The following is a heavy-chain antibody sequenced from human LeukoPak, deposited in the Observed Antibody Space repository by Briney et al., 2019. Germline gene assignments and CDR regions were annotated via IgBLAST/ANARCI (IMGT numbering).Heavy chain of an antibody. V-gene: IGHV1-18*01. D-gene: IGHD5-18*01. CDR3: ARWGGGYSYGYGDY. J-gene: IGHJ4*02. CDR2: ISAYSGNT. Sequence: ASVKVSCKASGYTFTSCGISWVRQAPGQGLEWMGWISAYSGNTYYAQKLQGRVTMTTDTSTSTAYMELRSLRSDDTAVYYCARWGGGYSYGYGDYWGQGTLVTVSS. CDR1: GYTFTSCG.